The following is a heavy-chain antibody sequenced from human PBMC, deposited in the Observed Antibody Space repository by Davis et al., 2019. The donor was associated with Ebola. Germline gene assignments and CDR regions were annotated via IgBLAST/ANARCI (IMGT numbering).Heavy chain of an antibody. J-gene: IGHJ5*02. CDR1: GGSISSYY. Sequence: MPSETLSLTCTVSGGSISSYYWSWIRQPPGKGLEWIGYIYYSGSTNYNPSLKSRVTISVDTSKNQFSLKLSSVTAADTAVYYCARHLRRGSYSGWFDPWGQGTLVTVSS. CDR3: ARHLRRGSYSGWFDP. D-gene: IGHD1-26*01. CDR2: IYYSGST. V-gene: IGHV4-59*08.